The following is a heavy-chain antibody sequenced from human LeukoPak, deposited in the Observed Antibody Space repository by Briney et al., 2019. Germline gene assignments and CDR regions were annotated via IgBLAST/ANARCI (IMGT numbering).Heavy chain of an antibody. CDR3: ARGRWGYYYDSSGLNWFDP. J-gene: IGHJ5*02. Sequence: PSETLSLTCAVYGGSFSGYYWSWIRQPPGKGLEWIGEINHSGSTNYYPSLKSRVSISVDASKNQFSLKLSSVTAADTAVYYCARGRWGYYYDSSGLNWFDPWGQGTLVTVSS. D-gene: IGHD3-22*01. CDR1: GGSFSGYY. V-gene: IGHV4-34*01. CDR2: INHSGST.